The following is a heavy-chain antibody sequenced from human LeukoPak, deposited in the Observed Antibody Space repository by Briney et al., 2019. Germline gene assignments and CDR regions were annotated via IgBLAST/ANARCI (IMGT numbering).Heavy chain of an antibody. CDR1: GFTFSSYG. J-gene: IGHJ4*02. Sequence: GGSLRLSCAASGFTFSSYGMHWVRQAPGKGVEWVAVISYDGSNKYYADSVKGRFTISRDNSKNTLYLQMNSLRVEDTAVYYCARDAAYNWNYVDYWGQGTLVTVSS. CDR2: ISYDGSNK. CDR3: ARDAAYNWNYVDY. D-gene: IGHD1-20*01. V-gene: IGHV3-30*03.